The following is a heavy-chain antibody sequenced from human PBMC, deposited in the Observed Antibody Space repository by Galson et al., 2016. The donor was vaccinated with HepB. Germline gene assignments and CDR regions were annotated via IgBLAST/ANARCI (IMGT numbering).Heavy chain of an antibody. Sequence: ETLSLTCKVTGGAGGDLAGSWIRQSPGKGLEWMGESNDGGSANYSPSLKTRVTISIDTSKNQFSLNLSSVTAADTAIYYCVRERLLRYFDLFPSGYYGMDVWGQGTTVTVSS. CDR2: SNDGGSA. D-gene: IGHD3-9*01. CDR3: VRERLLRYFDLFPSGYYGMDV. J-gene: IGHJ6*02. CDR1: GGAGGDLA. V-gene: IGHV4-34*01.